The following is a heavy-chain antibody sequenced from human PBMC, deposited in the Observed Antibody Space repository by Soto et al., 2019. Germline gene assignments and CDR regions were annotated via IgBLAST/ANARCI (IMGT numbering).Heavy chain of an antibody. CDR1: GFTFSTYA. Sequence: EVQLLESGGGLEQPGGSLRLSCAASGFTFSTYAMSWVRQAPGKGLEWVSAISGSAGSTYYADSVKGRFTISRDNSKNTLYPQMHSLRAEDTAVYYCAKDWDIAVAGLLTYWGQGTLVTVSS. V-gene: IGHV3-23*01. CDR2: ISGSAGST. D-gene: IGHD6-19*01. CDR3: AKDWDIAVAGLLTY. J-gene: IGHJ4*02.